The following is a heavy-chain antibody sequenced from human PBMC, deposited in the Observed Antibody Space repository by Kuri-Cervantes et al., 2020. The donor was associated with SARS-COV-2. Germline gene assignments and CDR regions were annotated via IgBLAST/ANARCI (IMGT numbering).Heavy chain of an antibody. CDR2: IYYSGST. J-gene: IGHJ6*02. CDR3: ARAPTTVVYYYYYGMDV. D-gene: IGHD4-23*01. V-gene: IGHV4-59*01. Sequence: SETLSLTCTVSGGSISSYYWSWIRQPPGKGLEWIGYIYYSGSTNYNPSLKSRVTISVDTSKNQFSLKLSSVTAADTAVYYCARAPTTVVYYYYYGMDVWGQGTTVTVSS. CDR1: GGSISSYY.